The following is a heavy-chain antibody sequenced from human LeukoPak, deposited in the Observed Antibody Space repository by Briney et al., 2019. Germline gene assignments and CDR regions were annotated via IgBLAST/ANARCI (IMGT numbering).Heavy chain of an antibody. CDR2: INNDGSIT. J-gene: IGHJ4*02. V-gene: IGHV3-74*01. D-gene: IGHD1-14*01. CDR3: ASFNPISLSDY. Sequence: GGPLRLSCKGSGYAFSGDWMHWVRQAPGKGLVWVSRINNDGSITGYADSVTGRFTISRDNAKNTLFLQMSSLRAEDTAVYYCASFNPISLSDYWGQGTLVTVSS. CDR1: GYAFSGDW.